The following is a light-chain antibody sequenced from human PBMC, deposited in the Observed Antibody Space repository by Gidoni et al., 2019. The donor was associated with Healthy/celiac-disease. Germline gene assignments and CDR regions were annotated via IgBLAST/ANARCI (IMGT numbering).Light chain of an antibody. Sequence: NFMLTQPHSVSESPGKTVTISCTGSSCSIASNYVQWYQQHPGSAPTTVIYEDNQRPSGVPDRFSGSIDSSSNSASLTISGLKTEDEADYYCQSSWVFGGGTKLTVL. V-gene: IGLV6-57*02. J-gene: IGLJ3*02. CDR3: QSSWV. CDR2: EDN. CDR1: SCSIASNY.